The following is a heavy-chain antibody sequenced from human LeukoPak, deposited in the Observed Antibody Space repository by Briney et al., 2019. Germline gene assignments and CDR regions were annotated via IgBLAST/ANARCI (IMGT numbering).Heavy chain of an antibody. CDR2: IYYSGST. J-gene: IGHJ4*02. CDR3: ARVGRREDFWSGYYAGTPNFYFDD. CDR1: GGSVSSGSYY. Sequence: PSETLSLTCTVSGGSVSSGSYYWSWIRQPPGKGLEWIGYIYYSGSTNYNPSLKSRVTISVGTSKNQFSLKLSSVTAADTAVYYCARVGRREDFWSGYYAGTPNFYFDDWGQGTLVTVSS. D-gene: IGHD3-3*01. V-gene: IGHV4-61*01.